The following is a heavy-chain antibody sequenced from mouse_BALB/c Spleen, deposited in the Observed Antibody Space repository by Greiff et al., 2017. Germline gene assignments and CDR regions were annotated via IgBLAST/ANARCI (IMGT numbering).Heavy chain of an antibody. J-gene: IGHJ2*01. CDR1: GFTFSSYG. V-gene: IGHV5-6*01. CDR3: ARHGAAGYYFDY. Sequence: EVQRVESGGDLVKPGGSLKLSCAASGFTFSSYGMSWVRQTPDKRLEWVATISSGGSYTYYPDSVKGRFTISRDNAKNTLYLQMSSLKSEDTAMYYCARHGAAGYYFDYWGQGTTLTVSS. CDR2: ISSGGSYT.